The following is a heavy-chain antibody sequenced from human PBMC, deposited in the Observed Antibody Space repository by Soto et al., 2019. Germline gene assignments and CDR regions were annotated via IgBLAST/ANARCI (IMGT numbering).Heavy chain of an antibody. CDR1: GGSFSGYY. D-gene: IGHD3-22*01. V-gene: IGHV4-34*01. J-gene: IGHJ4*02. Sequence: QVQLQQWGAGLLKPSETLSLTCAVYGGSFSGYYWSWIRQPPGKGLEWIGEINHSGSTNYNPSLKSRVTISVDTSKNQFSLKLSSVTAADTAVYYCARTGGYYEYYFDYWGQGTLVTVSS. CDR2: INHSGST. CDR3: ARTGGYYEYYFDY.